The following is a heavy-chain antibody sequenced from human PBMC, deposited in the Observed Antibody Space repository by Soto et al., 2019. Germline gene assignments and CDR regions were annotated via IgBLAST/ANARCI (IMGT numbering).Heavy chain of an antibody. V-gene: IGHV3-23*01. CDR3: AKGGADRQGHY. CDR1: GFTFSSYA. J-gene: IGHJ4*02. D-gene: IGHD6-6*01. CDR2: ISGSGGST. Sequence: VVSLRLSFAASGFTFSSYAMSWVRQAPGKGLEWVSAISGSGGSTYYADSVKGRFTISRDNSKNTLYLQMNSLRAEDTAGYDGAKGGADRQGHYWGQGTLVNGSS.